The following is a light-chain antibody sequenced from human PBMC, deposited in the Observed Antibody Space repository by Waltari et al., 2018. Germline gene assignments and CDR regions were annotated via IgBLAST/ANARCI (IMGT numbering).Light chain of an antibody. CDR1: QSVSSY. V-gene: IGKV3-11*01. J-gene: IGKJ3*01. CDR2: DAS. Sequence: EIVLTQSPATLSLSPGERATLSCRASQSVSSYLAWYPQKPGQAPRRLIYDASNRATGIPARFSGSGSGTDFTLTISSLEPEDFAVYYCQQRSNWPPFTFGPGTKVDIK. CDR3: QQRSNWPPFT.